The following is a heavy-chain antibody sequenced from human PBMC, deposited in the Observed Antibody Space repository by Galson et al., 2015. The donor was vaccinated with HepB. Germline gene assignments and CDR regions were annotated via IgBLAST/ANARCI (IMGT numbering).Heavy chain of an antibody. Sequence: SLRLSCAASGFTFRSFAMHWDRQAPGKGPEFVSGIGISESSTHYTDSVKGRFSISRDNTKNTLYLQMSSLRLEDTAVYYCVRWTSQHSGYDEWGQGTQVTVSS. CDR2: IGISESST. V-gene: IGHV3-64D*06. CDR1: GFTFRSFA. J-gene: IGHJ4*02. D-gene: IGHD5-12*01. CDR3: VRWTSQHSGYDE.